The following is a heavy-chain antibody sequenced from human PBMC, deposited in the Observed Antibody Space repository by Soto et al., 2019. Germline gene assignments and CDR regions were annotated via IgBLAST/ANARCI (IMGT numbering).Heavy chain of an antibody. CDR2: IYYSGST. Sequence: LSLTCTVSGGSISSSSYYWGWIRQPPGKGLEWIGSIYYSGSTYYNPSLKSRVTISVDTSKNQFSLKLSSVTAADTAVYYCARHSTDYYDSSGYPNDAFDIWGQGTMVTVSS. V-gene: IGHV4-39*01. CDR1: GGSISSSSYY. D-gene: IGHD3-22*01. CDR3: ARHSTDYYDSSGYPNDAFDI. J-gene: IGHJ3*02.